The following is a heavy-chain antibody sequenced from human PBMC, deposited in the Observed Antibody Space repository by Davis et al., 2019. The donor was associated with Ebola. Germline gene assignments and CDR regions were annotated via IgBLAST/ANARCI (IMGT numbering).Heavy chain of an antibody. D-gene: IGHD2-15*01. CDR3: ARDRGYSSGIAFDI. J-gene: IGHJ3*02. V-gene: IGHV3-66*01. CDR1: GFTVSSNY. CDR2: IYSGGST. Sequence: PGGSLRLSCAASGFTVSSNYMSWVRQAPGKGLEWVSVIYSGGSTYYADSVKGRFTISRDNAKNSLYLQMNSLRAEDTAVYYCARDRGYSSGIAFDIWGQGTMVTVSS.